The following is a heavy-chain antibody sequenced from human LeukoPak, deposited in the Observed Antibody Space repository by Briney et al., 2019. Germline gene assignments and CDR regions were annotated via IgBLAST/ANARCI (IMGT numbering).Heavy chain of an antibody. D-gene: IGHD3-16*01. CDR3: ARWGPIVGATTVDY. V-gene: IGHV4-38-2*01. J-gene: IGHJ4*02. Sequence: SETLSRTCAVSRFSISTGCYWGWIRQPPGEGLECIGVIYHSGTTDSNPSLKSRLTMSVETTKNQFSLNLSSVTAADTAVYYCARWGPIVGATTVDYWGQGTLVTVSS. CDR2: IYHSGTT. CDR1: RFSISTGCY.